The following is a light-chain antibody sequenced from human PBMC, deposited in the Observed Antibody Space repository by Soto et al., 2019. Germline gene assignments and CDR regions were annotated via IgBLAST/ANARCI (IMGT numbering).Light chain of an antibody. J-gene: IGKJ5*01. Sequence: AIQLTQSPCSLSASVGDRVTITCRASQDIRGALAWYQQKPGKPPKLLIFDVSSLQSGVPSRFSGSGSGTDFTLTISSLQPEDFATYYCQQFNTYPITFGQGTRLEIK. CDR2: DVS. CDR3: QQFNTYPIT. V-gene: IGKV1-13*02. CDR1: QDIRGA.